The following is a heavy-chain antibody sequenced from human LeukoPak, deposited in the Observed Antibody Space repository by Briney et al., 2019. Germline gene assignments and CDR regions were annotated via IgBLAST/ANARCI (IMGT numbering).Heavy chain of an antibody. V-gene: IGHV3-33*01. CDR2: IWYGGSNK. J-gene: IGHJ5*01. D-gene: IGHD6-13*01. CDR1: GFTFSSYG. CDR3: ARDSGGGYSSSWFAS. Sequence: GGSLGLSCAASGFTFSSYGMHWVRQAPGKGLEWVAVIWYGGSNKYYADSVKGRFTISRDNSKNTLYLQMNSLRAEDTAVYYCARDSGGGYSSSWFASWGQGTLVTVSS.